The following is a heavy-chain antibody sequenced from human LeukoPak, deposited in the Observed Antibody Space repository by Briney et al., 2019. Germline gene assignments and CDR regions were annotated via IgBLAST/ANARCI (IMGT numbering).Heavy chain of an antibody. CDR2: FDPEDGET. CDR1: GYTLTELS. Sequence: ASVKVSCKVSGYTLTELSMHWVRQAPGKGLEWMGGFDPEDGETIYAQKFQGRVTMTEDTSTDTAYMELSSLRSEDTAVYYCATDLDYGGNYDYWGQGTLVTVSS. D-gene: IGHD4-23*01. J-gene: IGHJ4*02. CDR3: ATDLDYGGNYDY. V-gene: IGHV1-24*01.